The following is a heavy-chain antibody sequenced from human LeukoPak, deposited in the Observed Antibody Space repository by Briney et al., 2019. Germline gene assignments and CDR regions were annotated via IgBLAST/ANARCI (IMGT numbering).Heavy chain of an antibody. V-gene: IGHV1-69*05. CDR1: GGTFSSYA. J-gene: IGHJ5*02. CDR3: ARDGRIAAQFGWFDP. CDR2: IIPIFGTA. D-gene: IGHD6-6*01. Sequence: GASGKVSGKASGGTFSSYAISWVRQAPGQGLEWRGGIIPIFGTAHYAQKSQGRVTITTDESTSTAYMELSSLRSEDTAVYYCARDGRIAAQFGWFDPWGQGTLVTVSS.